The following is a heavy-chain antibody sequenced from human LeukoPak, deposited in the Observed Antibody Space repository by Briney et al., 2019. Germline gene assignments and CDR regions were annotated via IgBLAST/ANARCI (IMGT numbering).Heavy chain of an antibody. Sequence: SETLSLTCTVSGGSISSSSYYWGWIRQPPGKGLEWIGSIYYSGSTYYNPSLKSRVTISVDTSKNQFSLKLSSVTAADTAVYYCARQGWNYEENNWFDPWGQGTLVTVSS. CDR1: GGSISSSSYY. J-gene: IGHJ5*02. CDR2: IYYSGST. V-gene: IGHV4-39*01. CDR3: ARQGWNYEENNWFDP. D-gene: IGHD1-7*01.